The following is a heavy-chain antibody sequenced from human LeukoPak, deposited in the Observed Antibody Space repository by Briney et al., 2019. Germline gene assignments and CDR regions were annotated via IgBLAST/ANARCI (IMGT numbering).Heavy chain of an antibody. Sequence: PSETLSLTCTVSGGSISSYYWSWIRQPPGKGLEWIGYIYYSGSTNYNPSLKSRVTISVDTSKNRFSLKLSSVTAADTAVYYCAREGGHYYGSGSFDNWFDPWGQGTLVTVSS. CDR2: IYYSGST. CDR1: GGSISSYY. CDR3: AREGGHYYGSGSFDNWFDP. J-gene: IGHJ5*02. V-gene: IGHV4-59*01. D-gene: IGHD3-10*01.